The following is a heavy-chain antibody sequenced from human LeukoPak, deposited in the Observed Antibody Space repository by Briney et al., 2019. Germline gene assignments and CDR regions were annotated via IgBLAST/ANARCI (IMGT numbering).Heavy chain of an antibody. CDR1: GFTFHGSA. CDR2: IRSKANNYAT. Sequence: SLTLPRAARGFTFHGSAMHWVRQASAKGLNGVGHIRSKANNYATTYAASVRGRFTISRDDSKNTTYLQMNSLKTEDTAVYYCTRSRDGYNIDYWGQGTLVIVSS. CDR3: TRSRDGYNIDY. V-gene: IGHV3-73*01. D-gene: IGHD5-24*01. J-gene: IGHJ4*02.